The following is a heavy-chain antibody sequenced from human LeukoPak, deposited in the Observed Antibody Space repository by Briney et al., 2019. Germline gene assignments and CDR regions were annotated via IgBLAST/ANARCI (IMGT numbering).Heavy chain of an antibody. J-gene: IGHJ5*02. CDR1: VGSFRGYS. CDR3: ARGVLRYVDWQLRYFDA. CDR2: INQSGIT. D-gene: IGHD3-9*01. Sequence: SETLSLTCTVYVGSFRGYSWTWIRQPPGRELEWIGEINQSGITNYKSSLKSRVTISLDPFKNHLSLNLTSVTAADTAVYYCARGVLRYVDWQLRYFDAWGQGTLVSVSS. V-gene: IGHV4-34*01.